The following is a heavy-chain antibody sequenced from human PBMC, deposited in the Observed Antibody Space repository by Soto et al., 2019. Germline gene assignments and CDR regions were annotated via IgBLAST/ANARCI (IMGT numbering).Heavy chain of an antibody. CDR2: IWYDGSSQ. Sequence: QVNLVQSGGGLVQPGRSLRLSCEASGFTFRNSGMEWIRQAPGKGLEWVARIWYDGSSQYYADSVKGRFTISRDNTKNTLYLEMNSVRVEDPAVYYCARDMDSNYDGMDVWGQGTTVIVSS. CDR1: GFTFRNSG. CDR3: ARDMDSNYDGMDV. V-gene: IGHV3-33*01. D-gene: IGHD4-4*01. J-gene: IGHJ6*02.